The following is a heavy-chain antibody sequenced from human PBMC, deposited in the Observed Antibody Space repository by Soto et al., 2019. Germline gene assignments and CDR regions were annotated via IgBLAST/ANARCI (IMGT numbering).Heavy chain of an antibody. Sequence: SQTLSLTCSVPGGSISSYYGSWIRQPPGKGLEWIAYIYYTGTTNYNPSLKSRVTISVDTSKNQFSLKLSSVTPADTAVYYCAKPGDLGSYFDYWGQGTLVTVSS. CDR2: IYYTGTT. J-gene: IGHJ4*02. V-gene: IGHV4-59*01. CDR1: GGSISSYY. CDR3: AKPGDLGSYFDY. D-gene: IGHD7-27*01.